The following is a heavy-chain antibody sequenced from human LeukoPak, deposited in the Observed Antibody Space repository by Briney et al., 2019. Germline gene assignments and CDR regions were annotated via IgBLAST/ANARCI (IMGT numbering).Heavy chain of an antibody. V-gene: IGHV1-18*01. CDR3: ARGGLGSCSGGSCPSNWFDP. CDR1: GYTFTSYG. CDR2: ISPYNGNT. D-gene: IGHD2-15*01. Sequence: ASVTVSCKASGYTFTSYGITWVRQAPGQGLEWMGWISPYNGNTNYAQKLQGRVTMTTDTSTSTAYMDLRSLRSDDTAVYYCARGGLGSCSGGSCPSNWFDPWGQGTLVTVSS. J-gene: IGHJ5*02.